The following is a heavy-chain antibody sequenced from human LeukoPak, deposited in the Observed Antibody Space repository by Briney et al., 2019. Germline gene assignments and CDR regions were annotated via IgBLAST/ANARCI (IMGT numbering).Heavy chain of an antibody. CDR3: ARVCTDYWSGYCY. CDR1: GFTFSDYA. V-gene: IGHV3-64*01. Sequence: PGGSLRLSCAASGFTFSDYAMHWVRQAPGKGLEYIAELSKNGGSTNYENSVRGRFTISRDNSRNTLFLQVGSLRPDDMAVYYCARVCTDYWSGYCYWCQGTLVIVAS. J-gene: IGHJ4*02. D-gene: IGHD3-3*01. CDR2: LSKNGGST.